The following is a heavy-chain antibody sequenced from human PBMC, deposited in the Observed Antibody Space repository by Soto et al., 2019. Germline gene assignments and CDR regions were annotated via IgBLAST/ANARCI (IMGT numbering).Heavy chain of an antibody. J-gene: IGHJ4*02. V-gene: IGHV3-43*01. CDR2: ISWDGGST. CDR3: AKDLRDCSSTSCLAVFDY. Sequence: GGSLRLSCAASGFTFSSYSMNWVRQAPGKGLEWVSLISWDGGSTYYADSVKGRFTISRDNSKNSLYLQMNSLRTEDTALYYCAKDLRDCSSTSCLAVFDYWGQGTLVTVSS. D-gene: IGHD2-2*01. CDR1: GFTFSSYS.